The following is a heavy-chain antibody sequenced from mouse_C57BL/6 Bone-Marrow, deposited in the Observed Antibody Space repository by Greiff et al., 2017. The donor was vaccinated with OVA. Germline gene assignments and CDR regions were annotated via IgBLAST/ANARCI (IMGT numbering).Heavy chain of an antibody. D-gene: IGHD2-2*01. CDR3: ARTGSTMVPYWYFDV. J-gene: IGHJ1*03. CDR2: ISSGGSYT. Sequence: EVKLMESGGDLVKPGGSLKLSCAASGFTFSSYGMSWVRQTPDKRLEWVATISSGGSYTYYPDSVKGRFTISRDNAKNTLYLQMSSLKSEDTAMYYCARTGSTMVPYWYFDVWGTGTTVTVSS. V-gene: IGHV5-6*01. CDR1: GFTFSSYG.